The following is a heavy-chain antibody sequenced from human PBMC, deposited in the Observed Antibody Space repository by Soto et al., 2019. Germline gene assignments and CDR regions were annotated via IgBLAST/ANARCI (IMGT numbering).Heavy chain of an antibody. D-gene: IGHD6-25*01. J-gene: IGHJ6*02. Sequence: HPGGSLRLSCGVSGFRFSDFALLWVRQAPGKGLEWVGRIRTKGSNYATAYGASVKGRFTISRGDSKNTAYLQMNSLKIEDTAVYYCTRRRYYYYGLDVWGQGTAVTVSS. CDR3: TRRRYYYYGLDV. CDR2: IRTKGSNYAT. CDR1: GFRFSDFA. V-gene: IGHV3-73*01.